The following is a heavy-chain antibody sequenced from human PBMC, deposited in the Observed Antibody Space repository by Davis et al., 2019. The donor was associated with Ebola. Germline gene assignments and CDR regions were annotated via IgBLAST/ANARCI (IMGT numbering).Heavy chain of an antibody. CDR1: EFTFSDHS. CDR2: ISGGSRTI. CDR3: VRDNRRGYGMDV. J-gene: IGHJ6*02. Sequence: GESLKISCAASEFTFSDHSMNWVRPAPGKGLDWISYISGGSRTIYYADSVKGRFTISRDNAKNSLYLQMNSLRDEDTAVYYCVRDNRRGYGMDVWGQGTTVTVSS. V-gene: IGHV3-48*02.